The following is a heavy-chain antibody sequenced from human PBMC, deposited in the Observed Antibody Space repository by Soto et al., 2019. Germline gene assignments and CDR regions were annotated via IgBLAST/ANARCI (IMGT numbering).Heavy chain of an antibody. Sequence: GSLRLSCAASGCTFNNYAMSWVRQAPEKGLEWVSAISGGGDKTYYADSVKGRFTTSRDNSKNTLYLLMNSLRAEDTAVYYCAKNFGSSSGFSKSDYWGQGTLVTVSS. J-gene: IGHJ4*02. V-gene: IGHV3-23*01. D-gene: IGHD3-22*01. CDR2: ISGGGDKT. CDR1: GCTFNNYA. CDR3: AKNFGSSSGFSKSDY.